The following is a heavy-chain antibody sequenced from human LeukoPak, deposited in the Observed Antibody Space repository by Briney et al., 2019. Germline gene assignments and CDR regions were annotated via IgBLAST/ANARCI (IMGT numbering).Heavy chain of an antibody. CDR1: GFTFSNAW. V-gene: IGHV3-15*01. CDR3: ARDTSWTYYYDSSGYLIDY. CDR2: IKSKTDGGTT. D-gene: IGHD3-22*01. J-gene: IGHJ4*02. Sequence: GGSLRLSCAASGFTFSNAWMSWVRQAPGKGLEWVGLIKSKTDGGTTDYAAPVKGRFTISRDDSKNTLYLQMNSLKTEDTAVYYCARDTSWTYYYDSSGYLIDYWGQGTLVTVSS.